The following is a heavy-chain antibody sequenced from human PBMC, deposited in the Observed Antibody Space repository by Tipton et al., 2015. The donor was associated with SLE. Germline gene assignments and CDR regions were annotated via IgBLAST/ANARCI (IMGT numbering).Heavy chain of an antibody. CDR2: VYYTGNT. Sequence: TLSLTCIVSGDSISSSSYYWGWIRQPPGKGLEWVGTVYYTGNTFYNPSLKSRVTTLVDTSKNLFSLKLSSVTAADTAVYYCARDEYRYDATGYHLLGHFDFWGQGTLVTVSS. J-gene: IGHJ4*02. V-gene: IGHV4-39*07. D-gene: IGHD3-22*01. CDR3: ARDEYRYDATGYHLLGHFDF. CDR1: GDSISSSSYY.